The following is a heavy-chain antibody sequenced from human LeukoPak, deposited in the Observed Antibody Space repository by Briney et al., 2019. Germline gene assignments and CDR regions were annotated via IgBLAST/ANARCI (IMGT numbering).Heavy chain of an antibody. CDR2: IRTNGIT. CDR3: ATQVASAFDF. D-gene: IGHD2-21*01. CDR1: GASISSYY. Sequence: PADTLSLTCTVCGASISSYYWGWIRQPAGEGLEWIGRIRTNGITNYNPSLKSRVTMSVDTPKSQFSLKLSSVKAADTAIYYCATQVASAFDFWGQGTRVTVSS. V-gene: IGHV4-4*07. J-gene: IGHJ3*01.